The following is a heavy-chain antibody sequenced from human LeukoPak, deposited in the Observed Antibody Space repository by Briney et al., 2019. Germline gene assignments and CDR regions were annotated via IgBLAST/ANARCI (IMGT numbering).Heavy chain of an antibody. CDR2: IKQDGSEK. J-gene: IGHJ4*02. CDR3: ARESGEYYYDSSGYLDY. V-gene: IGHV3-7*01. Sequence: TGGSLRLSCAASGFTFSSYWMSWVRQAPGKGLEWVANIKQDGSEKYYVDSVKGRFTISRDNAKNSLYLQMNSLRAEDTAVYYCARESGEYYYDSSGYLDYWGQGTLVTVSS. D-gene: IGHD3-22*01. CDR1: GFTFSSYW.